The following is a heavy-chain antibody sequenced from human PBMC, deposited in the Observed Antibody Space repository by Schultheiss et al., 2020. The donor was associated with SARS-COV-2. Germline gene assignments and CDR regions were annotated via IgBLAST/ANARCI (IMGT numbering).Heavy chain of an antibody. Sequence: SETLSLTCTVSGSSMRGTNGDFYWGWIRQPPGKGLEWIGSVYYSGSTYYNLSLKSRVTISVDASNNHFSLTLRSVTAADTAVYFCARRYCSDGVCFPYDYWGQGSLVTVSS. V-gene: IGHV4-39*01. D-gene: IGHD2-8*01. CDR2: VYYSGST. J-gene: IGHJ4*02. CDR1: GSSMRGTNGDFY. CDR3: ARRYCSDGVCFPYDY.